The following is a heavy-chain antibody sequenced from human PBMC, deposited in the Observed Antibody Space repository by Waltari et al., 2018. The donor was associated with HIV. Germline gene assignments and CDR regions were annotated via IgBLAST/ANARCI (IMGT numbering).Heavy chain of an antibody. CDR1: GGSISSGDYY. V-gene: IGHV4-30-4*01. D-gene: IGHD3-3*01. J-gene: IGHJ6*02. CDR2: IYYSGST. Sequence: QVQLQESGPGLVKPSQTLSLTCTVSGGSISSGDYYWSWTRQPPGKGLEWIGYIYYSGSTYYNPSLKSRVTISVDTSKNQFSLKLSSVTAADTAVYYCARDCCDFWSGYSRHYYYGMDVWGQGTTVTVSS. CDR3: ARDCCDFWSGYSRHYYYGMDV.